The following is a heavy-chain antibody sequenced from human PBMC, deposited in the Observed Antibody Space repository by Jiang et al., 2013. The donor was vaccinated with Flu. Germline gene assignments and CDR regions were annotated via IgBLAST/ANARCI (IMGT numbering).Heavy chain of an antibody. J-gene: IGHJ4*02. V-gene: IGHV1-18*01. CDR2: ISAYYGNT. CDR1: GYTFTNYG. CDR3: ARTRDCSGGSCFDY. D-gene: IGHD2-15*01. Sequence: GAEVKKPGASVKVSCKASGYTFTNYGISWVRQAPGQGLEWMGWISAYYGNTNYAQKFQGRVTMTTDSSTSTAYMELRSLRSDGTALYYCARTRDCSGGSCFDYWGQGSLVTVSS.